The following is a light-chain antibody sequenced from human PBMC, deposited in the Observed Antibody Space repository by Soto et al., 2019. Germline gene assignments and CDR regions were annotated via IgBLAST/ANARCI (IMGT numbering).Light chain of an antibody. CDR2: KAS. J-gene: IGKJ4*01. Sequence: DIRMTQSPSTLSSSIGDRVNITFRASQSISSWLAWYQQKPGKAPKVLIYKASNLESGVPSRFSGSGSETEFTLTISSLQPDDFATYYCQQYNVYSTFGGGTKVDIK. CDR1: QSISSW. V-gene: IGKV1-5*03. CDR3: QQYNVYST.